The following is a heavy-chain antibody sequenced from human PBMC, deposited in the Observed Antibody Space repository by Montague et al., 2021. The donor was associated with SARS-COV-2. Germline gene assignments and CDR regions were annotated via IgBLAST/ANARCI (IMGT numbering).Heavy chain of an antibody. CDR1: GFSLSTSGMC. Sequence: PALVKPTQTLTLTCTFSGFSLSTSGMCVSWIRQPPGKALEWLARIDWDDDKYYSTSLKTRLTISKDTSKNQVALTMTNMDPVDTATYYCARVYYGGNSAFDYWGQGTLVTVSS. V-gene: IGHV2-70*11. J-gene: IGHJ4*02. CDR2: IDWDDDK. D-gene: IGHD4-23*01. CDR3: ARVYYGGNSAFDY.